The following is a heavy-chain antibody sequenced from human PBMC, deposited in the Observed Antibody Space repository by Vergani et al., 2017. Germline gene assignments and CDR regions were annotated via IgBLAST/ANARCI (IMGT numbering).Heavy chain of an antibody. V-gene: IGHV3-21*01. Sequence: EVQLVQSGGGLVKPGGSLRLSCAASGFTFSSYSMNWVRQAPGKGLEWVSSISSSSSYIYYADSVKGRLTISRDNAKNSLYLQMNSLRAEDTAVYYCARGWELLQGGEDYWGQGTLVTVSS. CDR2: ISSSSSYI. D-gene: IGHD1-26*01. CDR3: ARGWELLQGGEDY. CDR1: GFTFSSYS. J-gene: IGHJ4*02.